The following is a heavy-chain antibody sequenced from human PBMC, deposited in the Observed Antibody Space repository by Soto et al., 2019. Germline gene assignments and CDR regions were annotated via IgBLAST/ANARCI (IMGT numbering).Heavy chain of an antibody. D-gene: IGHD3-16*01. CDR3: AAGLYDYVWGSSPGFDY. Sequence: QMQLVQSGPEVKKPGTSVKVSCKASGFTFTSSAVQWVRQASGQRLEWIGWIVVGSGNTNYAQKFQERVTITRDMSTSTAYMELSSLRSEDTAVYYCAAGLYDYVWGSSPGFDYWGQGTLVTVSS. CDR2: IVVGSGNT. J-gene: IGHJ4*02. V-gene: IGHV1-58*01. CDR1: GFTFTSSA.